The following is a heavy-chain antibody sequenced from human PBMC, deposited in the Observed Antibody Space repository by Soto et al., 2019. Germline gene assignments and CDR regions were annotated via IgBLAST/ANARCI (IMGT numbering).Heavy chain of an antibody. J-gene: IGHJ6*02. V-gene: IGHV1-18*04. D-gene: IGHD2-2*02. Sequence: ASVKVSCKASGYTFTSYGISWVRQAPGQGLEWMGWISAYNGNTNYAQKLQGRVTMTTDTSTSTAYMELRSLRSDDTAVYYCARDPGPAAILYYYYGMDVWGQGTTVTSP. CDR1: GYTFTSYG. CDR3: ARDPGPAAILYYYYGMDV. CDR2: ISAYNGNT.